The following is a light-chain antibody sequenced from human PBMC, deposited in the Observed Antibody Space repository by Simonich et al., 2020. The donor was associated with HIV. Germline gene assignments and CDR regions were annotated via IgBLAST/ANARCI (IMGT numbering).Light chain of an antibody. CDR1: QSVLYSSNNKNY. Sequence: DIVMTQSPDSLAVSLGERATINCKSSQSVLYSSNNKNYLSLYQQKPGHAPKLLIYWASTRESGVPDRFSGSGSGTDFTLTISSLQAEDVAVYYCQQYYSTPSYTFGQGTKLEIK. CDR2: WAS. J-gene: IGKJ2*01. CDR3: QQYYSTPSYT. V-gene: IGKV4-1*01.